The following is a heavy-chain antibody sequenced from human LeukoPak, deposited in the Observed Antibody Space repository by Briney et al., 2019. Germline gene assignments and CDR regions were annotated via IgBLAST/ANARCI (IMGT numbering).Heavy chain of an antibody. Sequence: SVKVCCKASGGTFSSYAISWVRQAPGQGLEWMGGIIPIFGTANYAQKFQGRVTITADKSTSTAYMELSSLRSEDTAVYYCASWQMTTVTTLAFDIWGQGTMVTVSS. CDR1: GGTFSSYA. CDR2: IIPIFGTA. J-gene: IGHJ3*02. CDR3: ASWQMTTVTTLAFDI. V-gene: IGHV1-69*06. D-gene: IGHD4-17*01.